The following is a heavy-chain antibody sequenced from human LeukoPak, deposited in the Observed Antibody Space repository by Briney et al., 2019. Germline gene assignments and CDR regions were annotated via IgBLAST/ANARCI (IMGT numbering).Heavy chain of an antibody. D-gene: IGHD4-11*01. J-gene: IGHJ3*02. CDR1: GYTFTSYG. CDR3: ARDAYSNYVYAFDI. Sequence: ASVKVSCKASGYTFTSYGISWVRQAPGQGLEWMGWISAYNGNTNYAQKLQGRVTMTTDTSTSTAYMELRGLRSDDTAVYYCARDAYSNYVYAFDIWGQGTMVTVSS. V-gene: IGHV1-18*01. CDR2: ISAYNGNT.